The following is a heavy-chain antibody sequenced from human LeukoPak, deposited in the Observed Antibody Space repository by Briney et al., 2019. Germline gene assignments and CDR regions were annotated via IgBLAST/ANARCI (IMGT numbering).Heavy chain of an antibody. CDR2: INHSGST. CDR1: GGSFSGYY. CDR3: ARGRYYYDSSGYYPSYYYYYMDV. D-gene: IGHD3-22*01. J-gene: IGHJ6*03. V-gene: IGHV4-34*01. Sequence: SETLSLTCAVYGGSFSGYYWSWIRQPPGRGLEWIGEINHSGSTTYNPSLKSRVTISVDTSKNQFSLKLSSVTAADTAVYYCARGRYYYDSSGYYPSYYYYYMDVWGKGTTVTVSS.